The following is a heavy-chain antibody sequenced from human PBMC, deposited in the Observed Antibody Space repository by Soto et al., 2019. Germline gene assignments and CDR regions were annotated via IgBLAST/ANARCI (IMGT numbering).Heavy chain of an antibody. Sequence: SETLSLTCTVSGGSISSGGYYWSWIRQHPGKGLEWIGYIYYSGSTYYNPSLKSRVTISVDTSKNQFSLKLSSVTAADTAVYYCARAFPDYYDSSGYYYFDYWGQGTLVTVSS. CDR1: GGSISSGGYY. J-gene: IGHJ4*02. CDR3: ARAFPDYYDSSGYYYFDY. D-gene: IGHD3-22*01. CDR2: IYYSGST. V-gene: IGHV4-31*03.